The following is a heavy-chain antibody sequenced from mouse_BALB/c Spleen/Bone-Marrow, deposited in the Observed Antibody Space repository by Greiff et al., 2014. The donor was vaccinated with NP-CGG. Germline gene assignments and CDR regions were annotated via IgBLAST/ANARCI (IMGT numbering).Heavy chain of an antibody. CDR3: ARSDGYYGAMDY. J-gene: IGHJ4*01. D-gene: IGHD2-3*01. CDR2: INPYNDGT. CDR1: GYTFTSYV. V-gene: IGHV1-14*01. Sequence: EVQRVESGPELVKPGASVKMSCKASGYTFTSYVMHWVKEKPGQGLEWIGYINPYNDGTKYNEKFKGKATLTSDKSSSTAYMELSSLTSEDSAVYYCARSDGYYGAMDYWGQGTSVTVSS.